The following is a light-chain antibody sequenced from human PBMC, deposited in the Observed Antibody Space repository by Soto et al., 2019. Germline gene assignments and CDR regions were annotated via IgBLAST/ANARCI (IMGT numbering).Light chain of an antibody. CDR3: QSYDSSLSAL. CDR2: GNS. CDR1: SSNIGAGYD. V-gene: IGLV1-40*01. J-gene: IGLJ3*02. Sequence: QSVLTQPPSVSGAPGQRVTISCTESSSNIGAGYDVHWYQQLPGTAPKPLIYGNSNRPSGVPDRFSGSKSGTSASLAITGLQAEDEADYYCQSYDSSLSALFGGGTKLTVL.